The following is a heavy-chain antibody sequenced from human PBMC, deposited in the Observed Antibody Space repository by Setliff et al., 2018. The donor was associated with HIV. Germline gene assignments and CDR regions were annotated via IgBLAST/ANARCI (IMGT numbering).Heavy chain of an antibody. CDR3: ARRWGIRGYSS. D-gene: IGHD5-18*01. Sequence: PSETLSLTCTVSGDSISTDYWTWIRQPPGKGLEWIGCIYTSGNTNYDPSLKSRVTISVDTSKNQFSLKLYSVTAADTSVYYCARRWGIRGYSSWGQGTLVTVSS. V-gene: IGHV4-4*09. CDR1: GDSISTDY. J-gene: IGHJ5*02. CDR2: IYTSGNT.